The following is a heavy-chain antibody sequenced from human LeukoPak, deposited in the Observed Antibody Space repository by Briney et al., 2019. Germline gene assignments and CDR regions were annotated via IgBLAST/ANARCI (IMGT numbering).Heavy chain of an antibody. D-gene: IGHD5-24*01. Sequence: GASVKVSCKASGYTFTNYAMHWVRQAPGQRLEWMGWINAGNGNTKYSQEFQGRVTITRDTSATTAYMELSSLRSEDMAVYYCARDNSLRDTAWWFDPWGQGTLVTVSS. CDR3: ARDNSLRDTAWWFDP. CDR1: GYTFTNYA. V-gene: IGHV1-3*03. J-gene: IGHJ5*02. CDR2: INAGNGNT.